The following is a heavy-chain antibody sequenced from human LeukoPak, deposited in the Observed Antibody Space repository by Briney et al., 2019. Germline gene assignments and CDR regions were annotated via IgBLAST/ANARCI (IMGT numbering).Heavy chain of an antibody. V-gene: IGHV3-21*01. Sequence: GGSLRLSCAASGFTFSSYSMNWVRQAPGKGLEWVSSISSSSSYIYYADSVKGRFTISRDNAKNSLYLQMNSLRAEDTAVYYCARDLGSGSYYKEWHYYYYMDVWGKGTTVTVSS. CDR1: GFTFSSYS. CDR2: ISSSSSYI. J-gene: IGHJ6*03. D-gene: IGHD3-10*01. CDR3: ARDLGSGSYYKEWHYYYYMDV.